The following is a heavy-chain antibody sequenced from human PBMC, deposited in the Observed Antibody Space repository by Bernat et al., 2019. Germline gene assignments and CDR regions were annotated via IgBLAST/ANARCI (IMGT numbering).Heavy chain of an antibody. CDR2: IYHSGST. V-gene: IGHV4-59*01. D-gene: IGHD2-15*01. Sequence: HVQLQESGPGLVKPSETLSLTCTVSGAYISRYYWTWIRQPPRKGLEWIGYIYHSGSTNYNSSLKSRVTISVDTSSNQFSLELTSVTPADTAVYYCARDSGWGFDYWGQGRLVTVSS. CDR1: GAYISRYY. J-gene: IGHJ4*02. CDR3: ARDSGWGFDY.